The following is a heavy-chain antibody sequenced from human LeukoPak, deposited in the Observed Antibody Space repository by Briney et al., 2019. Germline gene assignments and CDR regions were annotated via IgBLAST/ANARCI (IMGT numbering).Heavy chain of an antibody. J-gene: IGHJ5*02. D-gene: IGHD5-18*01. V-gene: IGHV3-30-3*01. CDR2: TSYDGSDI. CDR3: AKDEGYRGPLFNWFDP. Sequence: QSGGSLRLSCAASGFTFSSYVMYWVRQAPGMGLEWVAVTSYDGSDIYYADSVKGRFTISRDNSKNTLYLQMNSLRAEDTAVYYCAKDEGYRGPLFNWFDPWGQGTLVTVSS. CDR1: GFTFSSYV.